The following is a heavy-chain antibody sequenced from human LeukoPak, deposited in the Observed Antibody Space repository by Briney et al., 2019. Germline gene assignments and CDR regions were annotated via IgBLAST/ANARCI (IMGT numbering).Heavy chain of an antibody. J-gene: IGHJ6*03. CDR3: TRGSIAYYYMDV. V-gene: IGHV4-59*01. CDR2: IYYSGST. D-gene: IGHD3-22*01. Sequence: SETLSLTCTVSGGSISYYYWSWIRQPPGKGLEWIGYIYYSGSTTYNPSLKSRVTISVDTSKNQFSLKLSSVTAADTAVYYCTRGSIAYYYMDVWGKGTTVTISS. CDR1: GGSISYYY.